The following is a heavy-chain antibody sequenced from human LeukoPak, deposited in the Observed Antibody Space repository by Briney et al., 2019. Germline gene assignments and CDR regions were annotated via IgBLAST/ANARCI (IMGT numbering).Heavy chain of an antibody. V-gene: IGHV3-30-3*01. CDR1: GFTFSSYA. CDR2: ISYDGSNK. Sequence: GRSLRLSCAASGFTFSSYAMHWVRQAPGKGLEWVAVISYDGSNKYYADSAKGRFTISRDNSKNTLYLQMNSLRAEDTAVYYCARDDADIYYYGMDVWGQGTTVTVSS. J-gene: IGHJ6*02. CDR3: ARDDADIYYYGMDV.